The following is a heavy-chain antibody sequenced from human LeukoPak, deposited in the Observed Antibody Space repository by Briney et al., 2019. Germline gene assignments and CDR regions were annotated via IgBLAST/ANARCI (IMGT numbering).Heavy chain of an antibody. Sequence: GGSLRLSCAASGFTFTNYAMSWVRQAPGKGLEWVSGISGSGTLTFYADSVKGRFTISRDNSKNTLYLQMNSLRAEDTAIYYCAKDTHHLYISGINYWGQGTLVTVSS. CDR2: ISGSGTLT. CDR3: AKDTHHLYISGINY. D-gene: IGHD3-10*01. CDR1: GFTFTNYA. V-gene: IGHV3-23*01. J-gene: IGHJ4*02.